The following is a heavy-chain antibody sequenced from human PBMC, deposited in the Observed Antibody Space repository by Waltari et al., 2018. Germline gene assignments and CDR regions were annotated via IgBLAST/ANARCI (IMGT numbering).Heavy chain of an antibody. CDR3: AREIPGQLVALDY. J-gene: IGHJ4*02. Sequence: EVQLVESGGSLVQPGGSLRLSCAASGFTFSTYWMSWVRQAPGKGLEWVANIKQDGTEKYHVDSVKGRFTISRDNAKNSLYLQMNSLRAEDMALYYCAREIPGQLVALDYWGQGTLVTVSS. V-gene: IGHV3-7*01. CDR1: GFTFSTYW. CDR2: IKQDGTEK. D-gene: IGHD6-6*01.